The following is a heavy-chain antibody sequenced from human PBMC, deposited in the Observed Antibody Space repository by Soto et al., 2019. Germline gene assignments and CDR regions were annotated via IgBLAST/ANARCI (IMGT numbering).Heavy chain of an antibody. Sequence: PGGSLRLSCAASGFTFSSYSMNWVRQAPGKGLEWVSSISSSSSTIYYADSVEGRFTISRDNAKNSLYLQMNSLSAEDTAVYYCAKFVQVSGTAYRGQGTQVTVSA. V-gene: IGHV3-48*01. J-gene: IGHJ4*02. CDR2: ISSSSSTI. CDR3: AKFVQVSGTAY. D-gene: IGHD1-1*01. CDR1: GFTFSSYS.